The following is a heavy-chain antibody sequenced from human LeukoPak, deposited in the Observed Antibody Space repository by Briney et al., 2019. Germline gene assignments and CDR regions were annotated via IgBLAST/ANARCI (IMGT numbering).Heavy chain of an antibody. CDR2: ISGSGGST. D-gene: IGHD6-13*01. J-gene: IGHJ4*02. CDR3: AKGHRATAGNYLDY. Sequence: GGSLRLSCAASGFTFSSYAMSWVRQAPGKGLEWVSGISGSGGSTYYADSVKGRFTISRDNSKNTLYVQMNSLRAEDTAVYYCAKGHRATAGNYLDYWGQGTLVTDSS. CDR1: GFTFSSYA. V-gene: IGHV3-23*01.